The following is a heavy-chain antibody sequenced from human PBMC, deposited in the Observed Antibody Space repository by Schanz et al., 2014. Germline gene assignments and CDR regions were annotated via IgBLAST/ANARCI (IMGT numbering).Heavy chain of an antibody. CDR3: ARDKGGYYPFDY. Sequence: EVQVVESGGGLVRPGGSLRLSCEASRFTFSSYSFNWVRQAPGKGLEWVSSITASGDYMHYADSVKGRFTISRDNARNSLYLQMNSLRAEDTAVYYCARDKGGYYPFDYWGQGTLVTVSS. D-gene: IGHD3-3*01. V-gene: IGHV3-21*02. CDR2: ITASGDYM. J-gene: IGHJ4*02. CDR1: RFTFSSYS.